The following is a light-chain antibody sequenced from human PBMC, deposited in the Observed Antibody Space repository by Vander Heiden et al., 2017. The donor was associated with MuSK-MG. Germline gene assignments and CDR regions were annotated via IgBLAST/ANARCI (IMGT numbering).Light chain of an antibody. V-gene: IGKV3-15*01. CDR1: QSVSSN. CDR3: QQYNNWPPEYT. J-gene: IGKJ2*01. CDR2: GAS. Sequence: EIVMTQAPATLSVSPGERATLSCRASQSVSSNLAWYQQKPGQAPRLLIYGASTRATGIPARFSGSGSGTEFTLTISSLQSEDFALHHCQQYNNWPPEYTFGQGTKLELK.